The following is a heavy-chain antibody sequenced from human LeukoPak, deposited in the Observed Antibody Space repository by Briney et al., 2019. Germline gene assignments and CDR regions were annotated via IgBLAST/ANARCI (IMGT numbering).Heavy chain of an antibody. CDR2: IYPGDSDT. CDR1: GYSFTSYW. J-gene: IGHJ4*02. CDR3: ARLRGWSGYYTVDY. Sequence: GESLKISCRGSGYSFTSYWIGWLGQLPGKGLEGWGIIYPGDSDTRYSPSFQGQVTISADKSISTAYLQWSSLKASDTAMYYCARLRGWSGYYTVDYWGQGTLVTVSS. V-gene: IGHV5-51*01. D-gene: IGHD3-3*01.